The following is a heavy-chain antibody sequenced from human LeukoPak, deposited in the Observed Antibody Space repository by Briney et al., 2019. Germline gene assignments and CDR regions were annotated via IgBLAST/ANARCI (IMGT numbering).Heavy chain of an antibody. V-gene: IGHV3-23*01. CDR1: GFTFSSYA. CDR2: ISDSGGNT. CDR3: ARHRSSWLIDY. Sequence: GGSLRLSCAASGFTFSSYAMSWVRQAPWERLQWVSGISDSGGNTYYADSVRGRFTISGDNSKNTLYLQMNSLRAEDTAVYYCARHRSSWLIDYWGQGTLVTVSS. J-gene: IGHJ4*02. D-gene: IGHD6-6*01.